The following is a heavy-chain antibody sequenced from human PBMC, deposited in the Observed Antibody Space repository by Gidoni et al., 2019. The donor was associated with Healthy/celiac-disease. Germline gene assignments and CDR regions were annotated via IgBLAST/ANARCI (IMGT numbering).Heavy chain of an antibody. V-gene: IGHV4-34*01. CDR1: GGSFSGYY. J-gene: IGHJ4*02. D-gene: IGHD7-27*01. CDR3: ASRGTGDFPIQYYFDY. CDR2: INHSGST. Sequence: QVQLQQWGAGLLKPSETLSPTCAVYGGSFSGYYWSWIRQPPGKGLEWIGEINHSGSTNYNPSLKSRVTISVDTSKNQFSLKLSSVTAADTAVYYCASRGTGDFPIQYYFDYWGQGTLVTVSS.